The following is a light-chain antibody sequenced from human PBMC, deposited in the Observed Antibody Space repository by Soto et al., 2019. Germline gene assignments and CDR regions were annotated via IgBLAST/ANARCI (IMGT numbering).Light chain of an antibody. Sequence: EIVLTQSPGTLSLSPGERATLSCRASQSVSSTYLAWYQQNPGQAPRLLIYGASSRATGIPDRFSGSGSGKEYHVTIRRMEREDFGVYLCQQYGSSEYTFGQGTKLQIK. CDR3: QQYGSSEYT. V-gene: IGKV3-20*01. CDR2: GAS. CDR1: QSVSSTY. J-gene: IGKJ2*01.